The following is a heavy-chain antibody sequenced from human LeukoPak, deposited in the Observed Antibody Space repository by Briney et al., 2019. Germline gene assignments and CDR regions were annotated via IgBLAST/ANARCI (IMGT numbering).Heavy chain of an antibody. CDR2: IKPDGSEK. V-gene: IGHV3-7*03. D-gene: IGHD7-27*01. CDR1: GFTFSNYW. Sequence: PGGSLTLSCVASGFTFSNYWMSWARQAPGKGLEWVANIKPDGSEKNYVDSVKGRFTISRDNAKNSLYLQMISLRAEDTAVYYCARTGDSHYWGQGTLVTVSS. CDR3: ARTGDSHY. J-gene: IGHJ4*02.